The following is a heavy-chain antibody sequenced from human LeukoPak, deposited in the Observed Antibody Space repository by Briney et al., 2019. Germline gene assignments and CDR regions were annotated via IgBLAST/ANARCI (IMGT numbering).Heavy chain of an antibody. Sequence: SETLSLTCTVSGGSLSSNNYFWGWLRQPPGKGLEWIGSIYDSGSTYYNPSLKSRVTISVDTSKNQFSLKLNSVTAADTAMYYCQSRFLEWLLDYWGQGTLVTVSS. CDR2: IYDSGST. V-gene: IGHV4-39*01. CDR1: GGSLSSNNYF. J-gene: IGHJ4*02. CDR3: QSRFLEWLLDY. D-gene: IGHD3-3*01.